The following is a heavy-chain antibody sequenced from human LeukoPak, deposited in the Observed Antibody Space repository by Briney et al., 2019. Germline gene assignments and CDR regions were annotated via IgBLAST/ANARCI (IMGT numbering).Heavy chain of an antibody. CDR2: FDPEDGET. CDR1: GYTLTELS. V-gene: IGHV1-24*01. D-gene: IGHD2-2*01. CDR3: ARDPMAVPAAKHLDPFDY. Sequence: GASVKVSCKVSGYTLTELSMHWVRQAPGKGLEWMGGFDPEDGETFYAQKFQGRVTMTEDTSTDTAYMELSSLRSEDTAVYYCARDPMAVPAAKHLDPFDYWGQGTLVTVSS. J-gene: IGHJ4*02.